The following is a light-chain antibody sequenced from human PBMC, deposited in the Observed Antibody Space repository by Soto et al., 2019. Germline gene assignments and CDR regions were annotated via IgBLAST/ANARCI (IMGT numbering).Light chain of an antibody. CDR1: SGSIASKY. CDR3: QSYDSSNPV. CDR2: EDN. V-gene: IGLV6-57*01. J-gene: IGLJ3*02. Sequence: NFMLTQPHSVSESPGKTVTISCTRSSGSIASKYVQWYQQRPGSSPTTVIYEDNRRPSGVPDRFSGSIDSSSNAASLSIYGLRTEDEADYYCQSYDSSNPVFGGGTKLTVL.